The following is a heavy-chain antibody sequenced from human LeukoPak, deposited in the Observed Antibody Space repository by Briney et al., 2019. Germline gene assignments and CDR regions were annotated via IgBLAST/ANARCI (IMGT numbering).Heavy chain of an antibody. Sequence: PSETLSLTCTVSGGSISSYYWSWIRQPAGKGLEWIGRIYTSGSTNYNPSLKSRVTMSVDTSKNQFSLKLSSVTAADTAVYYCARDDGIQLWYRFDYWGQGTLVTASS. CDR2: IYTSGST. V-gene: IGHV4-4*07. CDR1: GGSISSYY. CDR3: ARDDGIQLWYRFDY. D-gene: IGHD5-18*01. J-gene: IGHJ4*02.